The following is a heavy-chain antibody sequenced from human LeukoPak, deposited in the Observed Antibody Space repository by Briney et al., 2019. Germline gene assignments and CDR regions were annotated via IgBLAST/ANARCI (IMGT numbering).Heavy chain of an antibody. Sequence: SETLSLTCSVSGGSIRNYYWSWIRQPPGKGLEWIAFIFHSGNSNYNPSLKSRVTISIDTSKNQFSLKLSSVTAADTAVYYCAREDCREGYRPLDYWGQGTLVTVSS. J-gene: IGHJ4*02. CDR1: GGSIRNYY. D-gene: IGHD5-12*01. CDR2: IFHSGNS. V-gene: IGHV4-59*01. CDR3: AREDCREGYRPLDY.